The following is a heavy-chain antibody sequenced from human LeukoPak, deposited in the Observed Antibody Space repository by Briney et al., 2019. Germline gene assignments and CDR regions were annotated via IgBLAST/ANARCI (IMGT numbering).Heavy chain of an antibody. CDR2: ISYDGSYK. D-gene: IGHD6-13*01. CDR1: GFTFSRFA. Sequence: PGGSLRLSCAASGFTFSRFAVHWVRQAPGKGLEWVEVISYDGSYKYYADSVQGRFTISRDNSKNTLYLQMNSLSTEDTAVYYCARVSGAGAATGGYFDRWGQRTLVSVSS. J-gene: IGHJ4*02. CDR3: ARVSGAGAATGGYFDR. V-gene: IGHV3-30*04.